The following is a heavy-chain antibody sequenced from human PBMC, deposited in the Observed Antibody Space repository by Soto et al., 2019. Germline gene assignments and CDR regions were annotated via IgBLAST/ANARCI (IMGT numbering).Heavy chain of an antibody. V-gene: IGHV3-30-3*01. CDR3: ARAEFLFDY. J-gene: IGHJ4*02. CDR1: GFTLSSHA. CDR2: ISYDGSNK. Sequence: GGALRLSCYAAGFTLSSHAMHRVRQAPGKGLEWVAAISYDGSNKYYADSVKGRFIISRDNSKNTLYLQMDSLRVDDTAVYYCARAEFLFDYWGQGTLVTVSS. D-gene: IGHD2-21*01.